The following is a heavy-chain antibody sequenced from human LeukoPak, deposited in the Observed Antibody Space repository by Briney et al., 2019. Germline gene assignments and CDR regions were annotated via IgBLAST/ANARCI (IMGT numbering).Heavy chain of an antibody. D-gene: IGHD2-2*01. CDR2: ISYDGSNK. J-gene: IGHJ4*02. CDR3: ARGSKSSPTRFDY. Sequence: RSLRLSCAASGFTFSSYAMHWVRQAPGKGLEWVAVISYDGSNKYYADSVKGRFTISRDNSKNTLYLQMNSLRAEDTAVYYCARGSKSSPTRFDYRGQGTLVTVSS. V-gene: IGHV3-30*04. CDR1: GFTFSSYA.